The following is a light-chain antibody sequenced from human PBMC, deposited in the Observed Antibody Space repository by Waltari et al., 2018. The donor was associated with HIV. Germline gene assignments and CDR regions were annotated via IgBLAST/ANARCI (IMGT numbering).Light chain of an antibody. CDR1: SSNIGAGFD. V-gene: IGLV1-40*01. CDR2: GDT. Sequence: QSVLTQPPSVSGVPGQRVTISCTGNSSNIGAGFDVHWYQQLPETAPKLLIYGDTNRPSGVPDRFSGSKSGTSASLAITGLQAEDEADYYCQSYDSGLSVVFGGGTKLTVL. J-gene: IGLJ3*02. CDR3: QSYDSGLSVV.